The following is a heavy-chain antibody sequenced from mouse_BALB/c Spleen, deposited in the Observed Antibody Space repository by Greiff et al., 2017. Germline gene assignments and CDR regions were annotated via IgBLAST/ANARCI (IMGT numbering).Heavy chain of an antibody. V-gene: IGHV3-6*02. D-gene: IGHD1-1*01. CDR3: AREHYYGSSYDYFDY. CDR1: GYSITSGYY. CDR2: ISYDGSN. Sequence: VQLKESGPGLVKPSQSLSLTCSVTGYSITSGYYWNWIRQFPGNKLEWMGYISYDGSNNYNPSLKNRISITRDTSKNQFFLKLNSVTTEDTATYYCAREHYYGSSYDYFDYWGQGTTLTVSS. J-gene: IGHJ2*01.